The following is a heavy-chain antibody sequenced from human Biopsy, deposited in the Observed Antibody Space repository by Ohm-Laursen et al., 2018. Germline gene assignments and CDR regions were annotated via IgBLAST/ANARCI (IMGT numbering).Heavy chain of an antibody. CDR1: SYTFTDYN. Sequence: SSVNASCKASSYTFTDYNTHWMRQAPGQGLEWLGYIYCKTGATNYAQKFQGTVTMTRDTSISTAYLALGRLRSADTAIYYGARDPLNGHKHFDYWGQGSLVTVSS. J-gene: IGHJ4*02. CDR2: IYCKTGAT. CDR3: ARDPLNGHKHFDY. V-gene: IGHV1-2*02. D-gene: IGHD2-8*01.